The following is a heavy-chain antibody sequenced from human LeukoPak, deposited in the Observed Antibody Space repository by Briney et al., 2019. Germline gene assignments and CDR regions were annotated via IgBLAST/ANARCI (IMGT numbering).Heavy chain of an antibody. J-gene: IGHJ5*02. CDR1: GGSISSSSYY. Sequence: SETLSLTCTVSGGSISSSSYYWGWIRQPPGRGLEWIGEINHSGSTNYNPSLKSRVTILVDTSKNQFSLKLSSVTAADTAVYYCARGRSAARRVSHNWFDPWGQGTLVTVSS. D-gene: IGHD6-13*01. V-gene: IGHV4-39*07. CDR2: INHSGST. CDR3: ARGRSAARRVSHNWFDP.